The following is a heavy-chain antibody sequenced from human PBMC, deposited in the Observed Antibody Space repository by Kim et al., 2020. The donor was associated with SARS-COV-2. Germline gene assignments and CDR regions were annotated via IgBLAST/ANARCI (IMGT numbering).Heavy chain of an antibody. D-gene: IGHD4-17*01. V-gene: IGHV3-9*01. CDR2: ISWNSGSI. CDR1: GFTFDDYA. Sequence: LRLSCAASGFTFDDYAMHWVRQAPGKGLEWVSGISWNSGSIGYADSVKGRFTISRDNAKNSLYLQMNSLRAEDTALYYCAKDSWSGPDYGGNSVDYWGQGTLVTVSS. CDR3: AKDSWSGPDYGGNSVDY. J-gene: IGHJ4*02.